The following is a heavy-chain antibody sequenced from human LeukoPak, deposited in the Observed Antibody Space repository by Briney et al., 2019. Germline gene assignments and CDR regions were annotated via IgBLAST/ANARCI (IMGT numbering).Heavy chain of an antibody. D-gene: IGHD6-19*01. CDR3: ARHRSSGWQNTGSLDY. CDR1: GGSISSYY. CDR2: IYTSGST. J-gene: IGHJ4*02. Sequence: TSETLSLTCTVSGGSISSYYWSWIRQPAGKGLEWIGRIYTSGSTNYNPSLKSRVTISVDTSKNQFSLKLSSVTAADTAVYYCARHRSSGWQNTGSLDYWGQGTLVTVSS. V-gene: IGHV4-4*07.